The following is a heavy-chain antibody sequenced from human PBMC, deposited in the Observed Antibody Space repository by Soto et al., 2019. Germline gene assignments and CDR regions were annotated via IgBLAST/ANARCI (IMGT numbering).Heavy chain of an antibody. CDR1: GFTFSRQA. Sequence: QVQLVESGGGVVQPERSLRLSCAASGFTFSRQAMHWVRQAPGRGLEWVAVIWYHGIDKYYADSVKGRFTISRDNSKNTVYLQMNSLRGEDTAVYYCATGFVGLCTGGNCQLDYWGQGTLVTVSS. D-gene: IGHD2-15*01. CDR3: ATGFVGLCTGGNCQLDY. CDR2: IWYHGIDK. V-gene: IGHV3-33*01. J-gene: IGHJ4*02.